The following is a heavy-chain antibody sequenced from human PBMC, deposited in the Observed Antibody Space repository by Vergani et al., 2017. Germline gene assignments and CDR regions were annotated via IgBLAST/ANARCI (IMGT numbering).Heavy chain of an antibody. J-gene: IGHJ4*02. V-gene: IGHV3-30*18. Sequence: QVQLVESGGGVVQPGRSLRLSCAASGFTFSSYGMHWVRQAPGKGLEWVAVISYDGSNKYYADSVKGRFTISRDNSKNTLYLQMNSLSAEDTAVYYCAKDGIAAAGYHMYYFDYWGQGTLVTVSS. CDR3: AKDGIAAAGYHMYYFDY. CDR1: GFTFSSYG. CDR2: ISYDGSNK. D-gene: IGHD6-13*01.